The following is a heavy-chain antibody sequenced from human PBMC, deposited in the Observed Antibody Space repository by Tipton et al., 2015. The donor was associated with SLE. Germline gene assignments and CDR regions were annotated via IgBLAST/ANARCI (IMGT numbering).Heavy chain of an antibody. Sequence: SGFTFSSYAMSWVRQAPGKGLEWVSAISGSGGSTYYADSVKGRFTISRDNSKNTLYLQMNSLRAEDTAVYYCAKDGYSSSRPYYFDYWGQGTLVTVSS. J-gene: IGHJ4*02. CDR2: ISGSGGST. D-gene: IGHD6-13*01. CDR1: GFTFSSYA. V-gene: IGHV3-23*01. CDR3: AKDGYSSSRPYYFDY.